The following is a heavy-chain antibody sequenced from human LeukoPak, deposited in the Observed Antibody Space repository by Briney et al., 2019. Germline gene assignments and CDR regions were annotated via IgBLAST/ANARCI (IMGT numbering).Heavy chain of an antibody. J-gene: IGHJ4*02. CDR1: GGTFSSYA. CDR2: IIPILGIA. D-gene: IGHD1-26*01. V-gene: IGHV1-69*04. CDR3: ARCPSGSYSPADY. Sequence: GASVKVSCKASGGTFSSYAISWVRQAPGQGLEWMGRIIPILGIANYAQKFQGRVTITADKSTSTAYMELSSLRSEDTAVYYCARCPSGSYSPADYWGQGTLVTVSS.